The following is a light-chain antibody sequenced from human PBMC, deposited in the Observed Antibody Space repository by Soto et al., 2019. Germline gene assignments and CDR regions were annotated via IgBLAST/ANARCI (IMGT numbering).Light chain of an antibody. Sequence: DIQLIQTPSTLSASVGDEGTITCRASQTISRWLAWYKQKPWRAPKLLIYDASTLESGVPSRFSGSGSETEFTLTISRLQTDDFATYFCHSRAFGQGTRLEIK. CDR2: DAS. J-gene: IGKJ5*01. CDR3: HSRA. CDR1: QTISRW. V-gene: IGKV1-5*01.